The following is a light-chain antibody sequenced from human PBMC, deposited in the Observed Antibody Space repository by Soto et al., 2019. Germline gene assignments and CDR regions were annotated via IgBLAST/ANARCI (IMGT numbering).Light chain of an antibody. J-gene: IGKJ5*01. CDR1: QSISSW. V-gene: IGKV1-5*01. CDR2: DAS. Sequence: DIQMTQSPSTLSASVGDRVTITCRASQSISSWLAWYQQKPGKAPKLLIYDASSLESGVPSRFSGSGSGTEFTLTISSLQPDDFATYYCQQYNSYSPRYTFGQGTRREIK. CDR3: QQYNSYSPRYT.